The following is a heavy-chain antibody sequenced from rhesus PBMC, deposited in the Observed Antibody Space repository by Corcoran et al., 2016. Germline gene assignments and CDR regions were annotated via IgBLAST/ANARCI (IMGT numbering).Heavy chain of an antibody. V-gene: IGHV4-173*01. CDR3: ARDRSGSWDY. Sequence: QLQLQESGPGLGKPSETLSLTCAVAGGSISSNFWSWIRQPPGKGLEWYGRISGSGRSPSYNPSLKSRVTISRATSKNQFSLKLSSVTAADTTVYYCARDRSGSWDYWGQGVLVTVSS. D-gene: IGHD6-25*01. CDR2: ISGSGRSP. CDR1: GGSISSNF. J-gene: IGHJ4*01.